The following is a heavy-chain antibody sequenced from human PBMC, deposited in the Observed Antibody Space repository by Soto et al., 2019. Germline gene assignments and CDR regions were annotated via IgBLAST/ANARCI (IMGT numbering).Heavy chain of an antibody. CDR2: MHHTQGT. CDR3: ARVPFVGYFDWLDP. CDR1: GASISSYY. V-gene: IGHV4-59*01. J-gene: IGHJ5*02. Sequence: PWETLSLTCSVSGASISSYYWTWIRQPPWGGLEWIGYMHHTQGTNDNPSLRGRVHMSIDTSMNQFSLRLTSVTAADTAVYYCARVPFVGYFDWLDPWGHGTLVTVSS. D-gene: IGHD3-9*01.